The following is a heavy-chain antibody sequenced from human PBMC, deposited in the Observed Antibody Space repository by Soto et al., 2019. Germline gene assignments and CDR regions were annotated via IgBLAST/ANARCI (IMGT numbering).Heavy chain of an antibody. CDR3: AKDMGGVVVVATAFDI. D-gene: IGHD2-15*01. J-gene: IGHJ3*02. V-gene: IGHV3-9*01. Sequence: PGGSLRLSCAASGFTFDDYAMHWVRQAPGKGLEWVSGISWNSGSIGYADSVKGRFTISRDNAKNSLYLQMNSLRAEDTALYYCAKDMGGVVVVATAFDIWGRGTMVTVSS. CDR2: ISWNSGSI. CDR1: GFTFDDYA.